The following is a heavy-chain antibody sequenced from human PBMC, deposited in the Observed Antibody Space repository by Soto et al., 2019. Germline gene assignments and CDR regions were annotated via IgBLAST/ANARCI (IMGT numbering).Heavy chain of an antibody. V-gene: IGHV3-15*07. J-gene: IGHJ6*02. CDR3: TTDDIVVVPAAIDEDNYYYGMDV. D-gene: IGHD2-2*01. Sequence: GGSLRLSCAASGFTFSNAWMNWVRQAPGKGLEWVGRIKSKTDGGTRDYAATVKGRFTIPRDDSTNTLYLQMNSLKTEDTAVYDCTTDDIVVVPAAIDEDNYYYGMDVWGQGTTVTVSS. CDR2: IKSKTDGGTR. CDR1: GFTFSNAW.